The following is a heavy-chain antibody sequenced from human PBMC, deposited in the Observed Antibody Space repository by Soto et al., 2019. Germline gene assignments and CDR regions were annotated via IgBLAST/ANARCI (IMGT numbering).Heavy chain of an antibody. CDR1: GGSISSSNW. V-gene: IGHV4-4*02. D-gene: IGHD1-26*01. CDR3: ARDQKWELHYYGMDV. J-gene: IGHJ6*02. Sequence: SETLSLTCAVSGGSISSSNWWSWVRQPPGKGLEWIGYIYYSGSTNYNPSLKSRVTISVDTSKNQFSLKLSSVTAADTAVYYCARDQKWELHYYGMDVWGQGTTVTVSS. CDR2: IYYSGST.